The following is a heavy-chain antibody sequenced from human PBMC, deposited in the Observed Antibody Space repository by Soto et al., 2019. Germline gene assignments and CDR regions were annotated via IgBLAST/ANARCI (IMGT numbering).Heavy chain of an antibody. CDR3: ARGGYDIFTGYYIDSWFDP. J-gene: IGHJ5*02. D-gene: IGHD3-9*01. V-gene: IGHV1-2*04. CDR1: GYTFTSYG. Sequence: ASVKVSCKASGYTFTSYGIRWVRQAPGQGLEWMGWINANSGSTNYAQKFQGWVTMTRDTSTSTAYRALSRLRSDDTAVYYCARGGYDIFTGYYIDSWFDPWGQGTLVTVS. CDR2: INANSGST.